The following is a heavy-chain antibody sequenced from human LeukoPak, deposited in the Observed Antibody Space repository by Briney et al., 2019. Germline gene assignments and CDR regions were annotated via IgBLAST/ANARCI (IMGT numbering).Heavy chain of an antibody. Sequence: GGSLRLSCAASGITFSSYAMTWVRQAPGKGLEWVSAISGSGGDTYYTDSVEGRFTISRDNSKNTLYLQMNSLRAEDTAVYYCAKDAYGSSYYYYYYFYMDIWGKGTTVTVSS. V-gene: IGHV3-23*01. CDR1: GITFSSYA. J-gene: IGHJ6*03. CDR3: AKDAYGSSYYYYYYFYMDI. CDR2: ISGSGGDT. D-gene: IGHD6-6*01.